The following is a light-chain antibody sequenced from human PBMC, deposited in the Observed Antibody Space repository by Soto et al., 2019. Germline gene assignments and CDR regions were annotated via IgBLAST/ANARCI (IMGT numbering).Light chain of an antibody. CDR3: ISYTVSRSYV. V-gene: IGLV2-14*01. Sequence: QSALTQPASASGSPGQSITISCSGTSSDIGAYDHVAWFQQFPGKTPKLMIYSVSNRPSGVSYRFSGSKSGNTASLTISGLQAEDEADYYCISYTVSRSYVFGTGTKLTV. CDR2: SVS. J-gene: IGLJ1*01. CDR1: SSDIGAYDH.